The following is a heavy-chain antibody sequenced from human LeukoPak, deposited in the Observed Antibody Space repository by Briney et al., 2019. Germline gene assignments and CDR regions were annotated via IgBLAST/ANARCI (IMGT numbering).Heavy chain of an antibody. CDR2: IYYSGST. CDR1: GGSISSYY. V-gene: IGHV4-59*12. J-gene: IGHJ3*02. Sequence: SETLSLTCTVSGGSISSYYWSWIRQPPGKGLEWIGYIYYSGSTNYNPSLKSRVTISVDTSKNQFSLKLSSVTAADTAVYYCARDVIARRGLHAFDIWGQGTMVTVSS. D-gene: IGHD3-22*01. CDR3: ARDVIARRGLHAFDI.